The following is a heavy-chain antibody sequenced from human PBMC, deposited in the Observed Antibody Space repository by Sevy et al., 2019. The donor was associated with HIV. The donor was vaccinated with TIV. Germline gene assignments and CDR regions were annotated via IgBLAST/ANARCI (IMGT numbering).Heavy chain of an antibody. D-gene: IGHD3-10*01. Sequence: GGSLRLSCVTSGFTFRTSGMHWVRQSPGKGLEWVAVISYDEAHKNYAESVKGRFSISKDNSKNTLYLQMSSLRTEDTALYYCAKDYSAGITMVRGAYRARGDYFDYWGQGTQVTVSS. CDR3: AKDYSAGITMVRGAYRARGDYFDY. J-gene: IGHJ4*02. V-gene: IGHV3-30*18. CDR2: ISYDEAHK. CDR1: GFTFRTSG.